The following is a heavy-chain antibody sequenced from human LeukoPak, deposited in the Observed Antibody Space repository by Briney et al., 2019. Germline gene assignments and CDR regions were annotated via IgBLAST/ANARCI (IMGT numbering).Heavy chain of an antibody. Sequence: GGSLRLSCAASGFTFSSYWMHWVRQAPGKGLVWVSRINSDGSSTSYADSVKGRFTISRDNAKNTLYLQMNSLRAEDTAVYYCAREGDGYIPIDYWGQGTLVTVSS. J-gene: IGHJ4*02. CDR3: AREGDGYIPIDY. V-gene: IGHV3-74*01. CDR2: INSDGSST. CDR1: GFTFSSYW. D-gene: IGHD5-24*01.